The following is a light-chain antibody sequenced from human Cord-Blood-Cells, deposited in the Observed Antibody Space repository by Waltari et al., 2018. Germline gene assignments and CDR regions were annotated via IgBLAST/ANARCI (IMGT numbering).Light chain of an antibody. CDR3: QQYNSYSQT. Sequence: DIQMTQSPPTLSASVGDRVTITCRASQSISSWLAWYQHKPGKAPKLLIYKASSLESGVPSRFSGSGSGTEFTLTISSLQPDDFATYYCQQYNSYSQTFGQGTKVEIK. J-gene: IGKJ1*01. V-gene: IGKV1-5*03. CDR1: QSISSW. CDR2: KAS.